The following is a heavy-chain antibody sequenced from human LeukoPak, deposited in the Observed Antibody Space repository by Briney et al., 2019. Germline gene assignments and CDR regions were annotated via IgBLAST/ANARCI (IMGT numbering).Heavy chain of an antibody. CDR2: ITPFLGIA. CDR3: AREACREVGFMWPRLGGQDCRYDH. CDR1: GDTFSRYA. Sequence: ASVKVSCKASGDTFSRYAINWVRQAPGQGPEWMGRITPFLGIANYPQKFQGRVTITADESTTTVYMELSSLRSEDTAVYYCAREACREVGFMWPRLGGQDCRYDHWGQGTLVTVSS. V-gene: IGHV1-69*04. J-gene: IGHJ4*02. D-gene: IGHD3-16*01.